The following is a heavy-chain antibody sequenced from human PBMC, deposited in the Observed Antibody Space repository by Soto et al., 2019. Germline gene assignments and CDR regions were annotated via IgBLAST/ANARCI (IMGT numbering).Heavy chain of an antibody. CDR3: ARASSTSSLVKQYRWFDP. D-gene: IGHD2-2*01. J-gene: IGHJ5*02. V-gene: IGHV1-69*02. CDR1: GGTFSSYT. Sequence: QVQLVQSGAEVKKPGSSVKVSCKASGGTFSSYTISWVRQAPGQGLEWMGRIIPILGIANYAQKFQGRVTITADKSTSTAYMELSSLRSEDTAVYDWARASSTSSLVKQYRWFDPWGQGTLVTVSS. CDR2: IIPILGIA.